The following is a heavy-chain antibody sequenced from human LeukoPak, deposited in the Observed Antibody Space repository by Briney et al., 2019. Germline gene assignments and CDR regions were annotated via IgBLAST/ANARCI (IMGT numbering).Heavy chain of an antibody. CDR2: ISDDGT. CDR1: GFTFSSYA. V-gene: IGHV3-23*01. Sequence: PGGSLRLSCVASGFTFSSYAMSWVRQAPGKGLEWVSGISDDGTFDADSVKGRFRISRDKSTNTLYLQLNSPRADDTGIYYCVKTAWSSGTFGVFDVWGQGTMVTVSS. D-gene: IGHD6-19*01. CDR3: VKTAWSSGTFGVFDV. J-gene: IGHJ3*01.